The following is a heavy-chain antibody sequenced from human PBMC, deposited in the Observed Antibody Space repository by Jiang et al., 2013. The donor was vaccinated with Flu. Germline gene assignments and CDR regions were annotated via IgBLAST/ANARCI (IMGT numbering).Heavy chain of an antibody. CDR2: IYYSGST. J-gene: IGHJ3*02. V-gene: IGHV4-39*01. D-gene: IGHD3-22*01. CDR1: GGSISSSSYY. CDR3: ARHNVTTMIVVVITTADAFDI. Sequence: GPGLVKPSETLSLTCTVSGGSISSSSYYWGWIRQPPGKGLEWIGSIYYSGSTYYNPSLKSRVTISVDTSKNQFSLKLSSVTAADTAVYYCARHNVTTMIVVVITTADAFDIWGQGTMVTVSS.